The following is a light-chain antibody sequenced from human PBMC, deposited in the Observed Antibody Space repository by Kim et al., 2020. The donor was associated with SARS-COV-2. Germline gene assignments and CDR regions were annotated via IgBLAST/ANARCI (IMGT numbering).Light chain of an antibody. J-gene: IGLJ2*01. CDR2: TNN. CDR3: SGWDSSLSAVV. CDR1: SNNVGNQG. Sequence: LTQPPSVSKGLRQTATLTCTGNSNNVGNQGAAWLQQHQGHPPKLLSYTNNNRPSGISERLSASRSGNTASLTITGLQPEDEADYYCSGWDSSLSAVVFGGGTQLTVL. V-gene: IGLV10-54*01.